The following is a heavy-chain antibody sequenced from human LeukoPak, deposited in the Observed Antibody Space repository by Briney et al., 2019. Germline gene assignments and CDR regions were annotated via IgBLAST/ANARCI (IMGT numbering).Heavy chain of an antibody. CDR2: INPNSGGT. J-gene: IGHJ6*02. CDR1: GYTFTGYY. D-gene: IGHD3-3*01. Sequence: GASVKVSCKASGYTFTGYYMHWVRQAPGQGPEWMGRINPNSGGTNYAQKFQGRVTMTRDTSISTAYMELSRLRSDDTAVYYCARDLQGYDFWSGYLRDYYYGMDVWGQGTTVTVSS. V-gene: IGHV1-2*06. CDR3: ARDLQGYDFWSGYLRDYYYGMDV.